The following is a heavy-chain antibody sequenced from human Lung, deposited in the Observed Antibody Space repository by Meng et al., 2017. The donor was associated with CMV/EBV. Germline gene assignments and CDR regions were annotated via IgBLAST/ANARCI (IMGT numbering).Heavy chain of an antibody. CDR2: ISAYSWRT. V-gene: IGHV1-18*01. J-gene: IGHJ6*02. Sequence: ASVNVSCKASGYTFISHGISWVRQAPGQGLEWRGWISAYSWRTHYTQEFQGRVTMTTDTATNTAYTDLSSLRSDDTAVYLCARGGYSDYDVRASDRYYGMDVWGQGTTVTVSS. D-gene: IGHD5-12*01. CDR1: GYTFISHG. CDR3: ARGGYSDYDVRASDRYYGMDV.